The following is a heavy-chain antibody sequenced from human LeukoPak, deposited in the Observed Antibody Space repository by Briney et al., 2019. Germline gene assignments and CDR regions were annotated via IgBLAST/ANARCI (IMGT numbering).Heavy chain of an antibody. Sequence: HGESLKISCKGSGYSFTSYWIGWVRQMPGKGLEWMGIIYPGDSDTRHSPSFQGKVTISADKSISTAYLQWSSLKASDTAMYYCARLPPGIAVAGTADYWGQGTLVTVSS. CDR1: GYSFTSYW. CDR3: ARLPPGIAVAGTADY. D-gene: IGHD6-19*01. V-gene: IGHV5-51*01. J-gene: IGHJ4*02. CDR2: IYPGDSDT.